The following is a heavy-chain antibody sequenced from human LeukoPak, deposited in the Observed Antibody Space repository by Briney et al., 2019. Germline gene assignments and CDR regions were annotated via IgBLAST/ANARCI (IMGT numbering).Heavy chain of an antibody. J-gene: IGHJ4*02. Sequence: PRGSLRLSRAASGFTFSSYGMHWVRQAPGQGLEWVAVISYDGSNKYYADSVKGRFTISRDNSKNTQYLQMNSLRAEDTAVYYCAKGVGSTGSYFDYWSQGTLVTVSS. CDR3: AKGVGSTGSYFDY. V-gene: IGHV3-30*18. D-gene: IGHD1-26*01. CDR1: GFTFSSYG. CDR2: ISYDGSNK.